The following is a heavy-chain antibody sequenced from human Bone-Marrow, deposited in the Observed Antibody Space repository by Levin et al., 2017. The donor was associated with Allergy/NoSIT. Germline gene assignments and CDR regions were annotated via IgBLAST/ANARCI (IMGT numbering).Heavy chain of an antibody. Sequence: PGGSLRLSCAASGFTFSDYYMSWIRQAPGKGLEWVSYISSSGSTIYYADSVKGRFTISRDNAKNSLYLQMNSLRAEDTAVYYCASLDYGDYVPIPDYWGQGTLVTVSS. CDR2: ISSSGSTI. CDR3: ASLDYGDYVPIPDY. J-gene: IGHJ4*02. D-gene: IGHD4-17*01. CDR1: GFTFSDYY. V-gene: IGHV3-11*01.